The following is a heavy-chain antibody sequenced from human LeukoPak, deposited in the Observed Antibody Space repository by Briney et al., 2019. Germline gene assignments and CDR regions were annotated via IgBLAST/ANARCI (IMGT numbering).Heavy chain of an antibody. V-gene: IGHV4-30-2*01. CDR2: IYHSGST. J-gene: IGHJ5*02. CDR1: GGSISSGGYY. D-gene: IGHD3-22*01. Sequence: TLSVSCTVSGGSISSGGYYWSWIRQPPGKGLEWIGYIYHSGSTYYNPFLKSRVTISVDRSKNQFSLKLSSVTAADTAVYYCARDGYYDSSGFLFDPWGQGTLVTVSS. CDR3: ARDGYYDSSGFLFDP.